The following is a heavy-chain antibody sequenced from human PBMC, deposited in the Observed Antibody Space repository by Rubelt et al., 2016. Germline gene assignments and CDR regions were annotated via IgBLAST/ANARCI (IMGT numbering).Heavy chain of an antibody. CDR1: GGSFSGYY. V-gene: IGHV4-34*01. CDR2: INHSEST. J-gene: IGHJ4*02. Sequence: QVQLQQWGAGLLKPSETLSLTCAVYGGSFSGYYWSWIRQPPGKGLEWIGEINHSESTNYNPSLKGLVTIAVDTSKNQFSLKLSAVTAADTAVYYGASTTGYSSSRDFDYWGQGTLVTVSS. D-gene: IGHD6-13*01. CDR3: ASTTGYSSSRDFDY.